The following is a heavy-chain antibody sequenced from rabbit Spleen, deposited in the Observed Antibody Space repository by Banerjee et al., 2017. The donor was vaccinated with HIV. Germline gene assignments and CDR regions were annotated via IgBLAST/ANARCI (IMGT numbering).Heavy chain of an antibody. V-gene: IGHV1S40*01. J-gene: IGHJ5*01. CDR3: ASADWLDL. Sequence: QSLEESGGGLVQPEGSLALTCKASGFSFSSSDYICWVRQAPGKGLEWISCIAGSSSGFTYSATWAKGRFTISKTSSTTVTLQMTSLTAADTATYFCASADWLDLWGQGTLVTVS. CDR1: GFSFSSSDY. CDR2: IAGSSSGFT.